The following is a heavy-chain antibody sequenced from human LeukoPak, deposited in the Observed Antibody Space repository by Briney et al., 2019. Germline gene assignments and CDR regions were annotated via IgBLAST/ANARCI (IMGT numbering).Heavy chain of an antibody. V-gene: IGHV3-9*01. J-gene: IGHJ4*02. D-gene: IGHD3-9*01. CDR3: ARGGALTGNYGC. CDR2: ISWNGDDM. Sequence: GGSLRLSCAASKFTFNHYAMHWVRQTPAKGLEWVSGISWNGDDMDYADSVKGRFTISRDNAKNSLFLQMNSLRAEDTAVYYCARGGALTGNYGCWGQGTLVTVSS. CDR1: KFTFNHYA.